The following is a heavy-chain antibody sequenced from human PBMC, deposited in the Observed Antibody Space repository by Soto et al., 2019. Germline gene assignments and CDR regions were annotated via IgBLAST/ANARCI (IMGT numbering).Heavy chain of an antibody. CDR3: AREGYYYDTPQGMDV. Sequence: SETLSLTCTFSGCSISSYYWSWIRQPPGKGLEWIGYIYYSGSTNYNPSLKSRVTISVDTSKNQFSLKLSSVTAADTAVYYCAREGYYYDTPQGMDVWGQGTTVTVSS. D-gene: IGHD3-22*01. V-gene: IGHV4-59*01. J-gene: IGHJ6*02. CDR2: IYYSGST. CDR1: GCSISSYY.